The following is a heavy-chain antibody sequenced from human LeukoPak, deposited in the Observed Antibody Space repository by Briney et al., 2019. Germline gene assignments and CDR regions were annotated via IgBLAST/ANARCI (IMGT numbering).Heavy chain of an antibody. CDR2: ISGSGGST. D-gene: IGHD3-10*01. V-gene: IGHV3-23*01. CDR1: GFTFSSYA. CDR3: ANTPSTLWFGELLAYFDY. J-gene: IGHJ4*02. Sequence: GGSLRLSCAASGFTFSSYAMSWVRQAPGKGLEXXXAISGSGGSTYYADSVKGRFTISRDNSKNTLYLQMNSLRAEDTAVYYCANTPSTLWFGELLAYFDYWGQGTLVTVSS.